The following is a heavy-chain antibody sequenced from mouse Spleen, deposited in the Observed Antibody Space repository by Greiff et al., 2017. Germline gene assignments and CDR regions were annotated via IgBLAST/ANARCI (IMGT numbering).Heavy chain of an antibody. Sequence: VKLMESGPELVKPGASVKLSCKASGYTFTSYDINWVKQRPGQGLEWIGWIYPRDGSTKYNETFKGKATLTVDTSSSTAYMELHSLTSEDSAVYFCARELRPSWFAYWGQGTLVTVSA. CDR2: IYPRDGST. V-gene: IGHV1-85*01. J-gene: IGHJ3*01. D-gene: IGHD3-2*02. CDR3: ARELRPSWFAY. CDR1: GYTFTSYD.